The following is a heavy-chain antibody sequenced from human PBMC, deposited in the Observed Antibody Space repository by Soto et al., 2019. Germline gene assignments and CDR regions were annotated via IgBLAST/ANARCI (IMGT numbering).Heavy chain of an antibody. CDR3: ARNLYKTWDFDH. CDR1: GYTFTDYD. CDR2: MTPNSGNT. Sequence: QVQLMQSGAEVRKPGASVKVSCRASGYTFTDYDINWVRQATGQGLEWLGWMTPNSGNTGYALKFQGRVTLTRDISRSTAYMELSSLTSEETAVYYCARNLYKTWDFDHWGQGTLVTVSS. V-gene: IGHV1-8*02. J-gene: IGHJ5*02. D-gene: IGHD1-26*01.